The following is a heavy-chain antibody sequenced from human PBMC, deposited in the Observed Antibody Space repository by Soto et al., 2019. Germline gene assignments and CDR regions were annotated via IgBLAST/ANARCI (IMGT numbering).Heavy chain of an antibody. D-gene: IGHD6-6*01. J-gene: IGHJ4*02. CDR3: TTGSTSTKNY. V-gene: IGHV3-15*01. CDR1: GFTFSNAW. Sequence: EVQLVESGGGLVIPGGSLRLSCAASGFTFSNAWLSWVRQAPGKGLEWVGRIKSKTDGGTTDYTAPVKGRFTISRDDSKNTLYLQMHSLKIEDTAVYYCTTGSTSTKNYWGQGTLVTVSS. CDR2: IKSKTDGGTT.